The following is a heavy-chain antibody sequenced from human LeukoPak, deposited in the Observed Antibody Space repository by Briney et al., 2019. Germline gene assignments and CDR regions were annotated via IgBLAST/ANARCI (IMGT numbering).Heavy chain of an antibody. Sequence: GGSLRLSCAASGFTFSSYEMNWVRQAPGKGLEWVSYISSSGSTIYYADSVKGRFTISRDNAKNSLYLQMNSLRVEDTAVYYCVRAGTAARLGMGFDSWGQGTLVTVSS. V-gene: IGHV3-48*03. J-gene: IGHJ4*02. CDR2: ISSSGSTI. CDR1: GFTFSSYE. D-gene: IGHD6-6*01. CDR3: VRAGTAARLGMGFDS.